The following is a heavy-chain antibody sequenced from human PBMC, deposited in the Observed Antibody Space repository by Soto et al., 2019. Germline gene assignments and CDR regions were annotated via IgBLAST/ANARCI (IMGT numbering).Heavy chain of an antibody. D-gene: IGHD2-8*01. CDR2: ISYDGGNK. J-gene: IGHJ4*02. CDR3: AKDRKVFFYFDY. V-gene: IGHV3-30*18. Sequence: PGGSLRLSCAASGFTFSSYGMHWVRQAPGKGLEWVAVISYDGGNKYYADSVKGRFTISRDNSKNTLYLQMNSLRAEDTAVYYCAKDRKVFFYFDYWGQGTLVTVSS. CDR1: GFTFSSYG.